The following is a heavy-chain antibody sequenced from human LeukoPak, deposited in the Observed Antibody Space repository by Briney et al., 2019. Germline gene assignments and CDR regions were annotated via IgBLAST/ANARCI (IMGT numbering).Heavy chain of an antibody. Sequence: ASVKVSRKTSGYVFINYYIHWVRLAPGQGLQWMGWINPKSGATNYAQSFQGRVALTTDTSISTVYMELSSLRPDDTAIYFCARSVTYNWFDPWGQGTRVTVSS. CDR3: ARSVTYNWFDP. J-gene: IGHJ5*02. V-gene: IGHV1-2*02. D-gene: IGHD2-21*02. CDR1: GYVFINYY. CDR2: INPKSGAT.